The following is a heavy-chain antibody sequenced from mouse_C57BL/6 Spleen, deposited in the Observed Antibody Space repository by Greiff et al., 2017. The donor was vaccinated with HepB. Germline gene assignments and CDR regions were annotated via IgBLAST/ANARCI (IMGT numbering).Heavy chain of an antibody. J-gene: IGHJ4*01. V-gene: IGHV2-2*01. D-gene: IGHD1-1*01. Sequence: VKLQESGPGLVQPSQSLSITCTVSGFSLTSYGVHWVRQSPGKGLEWLGVIWSGGSTDYNAAFISRLSISKDNSKSQVFFKMNSLQADDTAIYYCARRNYYYGSRDYAMDYWGQGTSVTVSS. CDR2: IWSGGST. CDR1: GFSLTSYG. CDR3: ARRNYYYGSRDYAMDY.